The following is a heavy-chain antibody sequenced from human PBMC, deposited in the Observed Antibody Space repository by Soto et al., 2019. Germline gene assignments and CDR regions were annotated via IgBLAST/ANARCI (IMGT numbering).Heavy chain of an antibody. V-gene: IGHV3-23*01. D-gene: IGHD2-2*01. CDR1: GFTFSSYA. Sequence: QLLESGGGLVQPGGSLRLSCAASGFTFSSYAMNWVRQAPGKGLEWVSTIDYTGGYSYYADSVKGRFTISRDNSQKTLDLQMNSLRAEDTAIYYCAKVPTRTYCSSVRCPFDYWGQGTLVTVSS. J-gene: IGHJ4*02. CDR2: IDYTGGYS. CDR3: AKVPTRTYCSSVRCPFDY.